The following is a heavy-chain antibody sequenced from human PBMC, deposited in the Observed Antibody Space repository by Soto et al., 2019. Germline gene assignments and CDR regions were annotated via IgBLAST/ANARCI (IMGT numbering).Heavy chain of an antibody. CDR1: GFTFHDYA. J-gene: IGHJ4*01. Sequence: SLRLSCAASGFTFHDYAMHWVRQGQGEGLEWVSGITWNSGSIDYADSVKGRFTISRDNAKNSLYLQMNSLRPEDTALYYCAKDIREYSSGWTYFDYWGQGTRVTVSS. D-gene: IGHD6-19*01. V-gene: IGHV3-9*01. CDR2: ITWNSGSI. CDR3: AKDIREYSSGWTYFDY.